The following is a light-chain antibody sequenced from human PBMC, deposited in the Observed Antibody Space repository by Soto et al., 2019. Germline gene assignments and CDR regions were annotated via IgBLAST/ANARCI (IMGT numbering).Light chain of an antibody. V-gene: IGLV1-40*01. J-gene: IGLJ2*01. CDR3: QSYDTTLSGVV. CDR1: SSNIGTVHR. CDR2: DNN. Sequence: QSVLTQPPSVSGAPGQRVTISCTGSSSNIGTVHRVQWYQQLPGAAPKLLIYDNNDRPLGVPDRFSGSQSGTSASLAITGLQAEDEADYSCQSYDTTLSGVVFGGGTKLTVL.